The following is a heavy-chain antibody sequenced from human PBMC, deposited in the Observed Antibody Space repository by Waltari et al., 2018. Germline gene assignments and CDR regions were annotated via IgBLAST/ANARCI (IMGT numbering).Heavy chain of an antibody. V-gene: IGHV1-24*01. CDR3: ATGRFRGDSSGWYGY. D-gene: IGHD6-19*01. J-gene: IGHJ4*02. CDR2: VDPEDGET. Sequence: QVQLVQSGAEVKKPGASVKVSCKVSGYTLTELSMHWVRQAPGKGLEWMGGVDPEDGETSYAQKCQGRGTMTEDTSTDTAYMELSSLRSEDTAVYYCATGRFRGDSSGWYGYWGQGTLVTVSS. CDR1: GYTLTELS.